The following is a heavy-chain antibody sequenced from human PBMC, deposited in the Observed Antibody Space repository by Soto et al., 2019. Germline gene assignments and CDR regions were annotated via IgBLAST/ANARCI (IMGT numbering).Heavy chain of an antibody. J-gene: IGHJ4*02. CDR2: INHSGST. D-gene: IGHD3-3*01. CDR3: ARGPYYDFWSGYYHQAYYFDY. Sequence: SETLSLTCAVYGGSFSGYYWSWIRQPPGKGLEWIGEINHSGSTNYNPSLKSRVTISVDTSKNQFSLKLSSVTAADTAVYYCARGPYYDFWSGYYHQAYYFDYWGQGTRVTVS. V-gene: IGHV4-34*01. CDR1: GGSFSGYY.